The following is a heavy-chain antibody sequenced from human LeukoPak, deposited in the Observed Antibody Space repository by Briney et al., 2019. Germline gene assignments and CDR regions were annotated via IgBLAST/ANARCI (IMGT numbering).Heavy chain of an antibody. CDR3: ATLRVVVVVAAFDI. CDR2: IIPIFGTA. J-gene: IGHJ3*02. V-gene: IGHV1-69*13. D-gene: IGHD2-15*01. CDR1: GGTFSSYA. Sequence: SVKVSCKASGGTFSSYAISWVRQAPGQGLEWMGGIIPIFGTANYAQKFQGRVTITADESTSTAYMELSSLRSEDTAVYYCATLRVVVVVAAFDIWGQGTMVTVSS.